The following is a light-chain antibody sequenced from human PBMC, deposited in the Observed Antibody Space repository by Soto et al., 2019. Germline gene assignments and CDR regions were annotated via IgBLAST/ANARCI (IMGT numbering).Light chain of an antibody. J-gene: IGLJ3*02. V-gene: IGLV1-44*01. CDR3: AAWDDSMNGWV. Sequence: QSVLTQPPSASGTPGQWVTISCSGSSSNIGSNTVNWYQQLPGTAPKLLIYSNNHRPSGVPDRFSGSKSGTSASLAISGLQAEDEADYYCAAWDDSMNGWVFGGGTKLTVL. CDR2: SNN. CDR1: SSNIGSNT.